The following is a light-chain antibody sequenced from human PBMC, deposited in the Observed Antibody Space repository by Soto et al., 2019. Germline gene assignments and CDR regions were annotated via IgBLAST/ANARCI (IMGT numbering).Light chain of an antibody. CDR1: QTISSW. J-gene: IGKJ1*01. Sequence: DIQMTQSPSTLSGSVGDRVTITCRASQTISSWLAWYQQKPGTAPKVLIYHASNLQSGVPSRFSGSGSGTEFTLTISSLQPDDFATYYCQRYNAYWAFGPGTKVDIK. CDR2: HAS. CDR3: QRYNAYWA. V-gene: IGKV1-5*01.